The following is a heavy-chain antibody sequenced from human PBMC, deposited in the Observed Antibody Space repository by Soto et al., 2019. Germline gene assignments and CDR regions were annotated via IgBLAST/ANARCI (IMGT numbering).Heavy chain of an antibody. Sequence: SVKVSCKASGYTFTSYYMHWVRQAPGQGLEWMGIINPSGGSTSYAQKFHGRVTMTRNTSTSTVSMELSSLTSEDTGVYYCARDAFYDSSCYFGYWGQGTLVTVSS. CDR2: INPSGGST. V-gene: IGHV1-46*01. D-gene: IGHD3-22*01. J-gene: IGHJ4*02. CDR3: ARDAFYDSSCYFGY. CDR1: GYTFTSYY.